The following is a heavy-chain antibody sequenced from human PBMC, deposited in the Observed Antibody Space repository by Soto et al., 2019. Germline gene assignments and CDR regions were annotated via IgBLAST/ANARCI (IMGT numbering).Heavy chain of an antibody. J-gene: IGHJ6*02. CDR2: IYYTGST. CDR1: CGSISSYF. CDR3: ARGGSLGDYYYGMDV. Sequence: SETLSLTCSVSCGSISSYFWSWIRQPPGKGLEYIGYIYYTGSTNYNPSLKSRVTISVDTSKNQFSLKLSSVTAADTAVYYCARGGSLGDYYYGMDVWGQGTTVTVSS. V-gene: IGHV4-59*01. D-gene: IGHD3-10*01.